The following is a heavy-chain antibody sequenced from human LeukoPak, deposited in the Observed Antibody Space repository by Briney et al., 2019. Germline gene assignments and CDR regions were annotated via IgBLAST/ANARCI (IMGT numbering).Heavy chain of an antibody. J-gene: IGHJ4*02. V-gene: IGHV5-51*01. CDR1: GFSFTNYW. D-gene: IGHD7-27*01. Sequence: ESLKISCKGSGFSFTNYWIDWVRQMPGKGLEWMGIIYAGDSDTRYSPSFQGQVTISVDKSISTAYLQWSSLKASDTAMYYCVRGWGSFDYWGQGTLVTVSS. CDR2: IYAGDSDT. CDR3: VRGWGSFDY.